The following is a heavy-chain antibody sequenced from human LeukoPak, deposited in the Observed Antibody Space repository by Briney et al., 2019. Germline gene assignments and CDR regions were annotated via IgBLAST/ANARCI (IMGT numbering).Heavy chain of an antibody. V-gene: IGHV3-23*01. CDR3: AKDRDYFDY. CDR2: ISCTGAST. D-gene: IGHD3-10*01. Sequence: GGSLRLSCAASGFTFSSYAMSWVRQPPGKGLEWVSAISCTGASTYYADSVKGRFTTSRDNSKNTLYLQMNSLTAEDAAVYYCAKDRDYFDYWGQGTLVTVSS. J-gene: IGHJ4*02. CDR1: GFTFSSYA.